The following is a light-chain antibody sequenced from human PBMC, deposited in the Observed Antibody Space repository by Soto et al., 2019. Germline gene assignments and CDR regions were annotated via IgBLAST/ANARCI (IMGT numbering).Light chain of an antibody. CDR3: HQYGSSLLYT. CDR2: GAS. CDR1: QSVSSSY. Sequence: EIVLTQSPGTLSLSPGERATLSCRASQSVSSSYLAWYQQKPGQAPRLLIYGASSRATGIPHRFCGSGSATNFSLTIIRLVPDDFAVYYCHQYGSSLLYTFGQGTKLEIK. J-gene: IGKJ2*01. V-gene: IGKV3-20*01.